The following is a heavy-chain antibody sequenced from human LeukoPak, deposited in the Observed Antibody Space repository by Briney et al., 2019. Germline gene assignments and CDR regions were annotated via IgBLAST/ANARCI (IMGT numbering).Heavy chain of an antibody. CDR1: GFTFSSYA. CDR2: ISDDGSNK. Sequence: GGSLRLSCAASGFTFSSYAMHWVRQAPGKGLEWVAVISDDGSNKYYADSVKGRFTISRDNSKNTLYLQMNSLRAEDTAVYYCAKDPNPYGDYGMDVWGQGTTVTVSS. CDR3: AKDPNPYGDYGMDV. J-gene: IGHJ6*02. D-gene: IGHD4-17*01. V-gene: IGHV3-30*04.